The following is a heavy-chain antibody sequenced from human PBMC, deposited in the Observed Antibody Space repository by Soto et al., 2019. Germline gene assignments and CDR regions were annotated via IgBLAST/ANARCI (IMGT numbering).Heavy chain of an antibody. CDR3: ARGASHHSGWFDY. CDR2: ISYDGSNK. CDR1: GFTFSSYA. Sequence: QVQLVESGGGVVQPGRSLRLSCAASGFTFSSYAMHWVRLAPGKGLEWVAVISYDGSNKYYADSVKGRFTISRDNSKNTLYLQMNSLRAEDTAVYYCARGASHHSGWFDYWGQGTLVTVSS. V-gene: IGHV3-30-3*01. J-gene: IGHJ4*02. D-gene: IGHD6-19*01.